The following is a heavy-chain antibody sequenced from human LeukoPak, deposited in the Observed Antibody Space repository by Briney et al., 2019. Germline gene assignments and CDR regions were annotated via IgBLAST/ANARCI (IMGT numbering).Heavy chain of an antibody. CDR3: ARGRVSSSTWYSTYYYYFYMDV. CDR2: IYYSGST. CDR1: GGSISSYY. D-gene: IGHD1-1*01. J-gene: IGHJ6*03. Sequence: SETLSLTCTVSGGSISSYYWSWIRQPPGKGLEWIGYIYYSGSTNYNPSLKSRVTISVDTTKNLFSLRLRSVTAADTAVYFCARGRVSSSTWYSTYYYYFYMDVWGKGTTVTVSS. V-gene: IGHV4-59*01.